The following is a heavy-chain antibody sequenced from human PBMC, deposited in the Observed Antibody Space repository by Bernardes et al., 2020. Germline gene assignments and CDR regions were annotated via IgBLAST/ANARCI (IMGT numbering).Heavy chain of an antibody. CDR2: ISGSGGST. CDR3: AKELEVAAGKNWFDP. V-gene: IGHV3-23*01. J-gene: IGHJ5*02. D-gene: IGHD2-15*01. CDR1: GFTFSSYA. Sequence: GGSLRLSCAASGFTFSSYAMSWVRQAPGKGLEWVSAISGSGGSTYYADSVKGWFTISRDNSKNMLYLQMNSLRAEDTAVYYCAKELEVAAGKNWFDPWGQGTLVTVSS.